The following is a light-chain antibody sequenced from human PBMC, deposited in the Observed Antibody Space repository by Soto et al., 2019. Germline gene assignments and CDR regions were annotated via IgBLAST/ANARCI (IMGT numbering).Light chain of an antibody. CDR2: HVT. J-gene: IGLJ1*01. CDR3: SSYIMRTTLRV. Sequence: QSVLTQPASVSGSPGQSITISCTGTSSDIGHYDYVSWYQQHPGKAPKLMIYHVTYRPSGVSNRYSGSKSGNSASLTISGLQADDEAYYYCSSYIMRTTLRVFGTGTKFTVL. V-gene: IGLV2-14*03. CDR1: SSDIGHYDY.